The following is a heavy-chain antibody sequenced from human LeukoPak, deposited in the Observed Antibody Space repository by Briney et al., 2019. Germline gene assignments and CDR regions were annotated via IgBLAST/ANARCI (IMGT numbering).Heavy chain of an antibody. CDR3: TRDLMDYDVSTGLHHYYMDV. V-gene: IGHV3-30*02. CDR2: IRYDGSNK. J-gene: IGHJ6*02. Sequence: GGSLRLSCSASGFTFSSYGMHWVRQAPGKGLEWAAFIRYDGSNKYYADSVKGRFTISRDNSKNTLYLQMISLRPEDTSVYYCTRDLMDYDVSTGLHHYYMDVWGQGTTVTVSS. CDR1: GFTFSSYG. D-gene: IGHD3-9*01.